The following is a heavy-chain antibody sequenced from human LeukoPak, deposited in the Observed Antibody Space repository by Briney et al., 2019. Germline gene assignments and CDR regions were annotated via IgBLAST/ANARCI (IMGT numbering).Heavy chain of an antibody. V-gene: IGHV1-2*02. CDR3: ARGKITFGGVIVDY. J-gene: IGHJ4*02. Sequence: ASVKVSCKASGYTFTGYYMHWVRQAPEQGLEWMGWINPNSGGTNYAQKFQGRVTMTRDTSISTAYMELSRLRSDDTAVYYCARGKITFGGVIVDYWGQGTLVTVSS. CDR1: GYTFTGYY. D-gene: IGHD3-16*02. CDR2: INPNSGGT.